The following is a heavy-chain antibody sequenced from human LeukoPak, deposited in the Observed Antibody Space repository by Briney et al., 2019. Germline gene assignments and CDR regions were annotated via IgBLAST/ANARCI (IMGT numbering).Heavy chain of an antibody. CDR3: AKCSGGSGNSGDFEY. CDR1: GFTFSKYW. D-gene: IGHD1-26*01. CDR2: IKQDGREK. Sequence: GGSLRLSCAASGFTFSKYWMTWVRQAPGKGLEWVANIKQDGREKSYVDSVKGRFTISRDNAKNSLFLQMNSLRAEDTAVYYCAKCSGGSGNSGDFEYWGQGTLVTVSS. V-gene: IGHV3-7*03. J-gene: IGHJ4*02.